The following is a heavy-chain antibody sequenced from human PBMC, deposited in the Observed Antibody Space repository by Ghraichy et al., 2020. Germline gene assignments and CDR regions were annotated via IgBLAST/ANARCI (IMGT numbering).Heavy chain of an antibody. CDR3: AKDRVATPTYFDY. CDR1: GFTFDDYA. V-gene: IGHV3-9*01. D-gene: IGHD5-12*01. Sequence: SCAASGFTFDDYAMHWVRQAPGKGLEWVSGISWNSGSIGYADSVKGRFTISRDNAKNSLYLQMNSLRAEDTALYYCAKDRVATPTYFDYWGQGTLVTVSS. CDR2: ISWNSGSI. J-gene: IGHJ4*02.